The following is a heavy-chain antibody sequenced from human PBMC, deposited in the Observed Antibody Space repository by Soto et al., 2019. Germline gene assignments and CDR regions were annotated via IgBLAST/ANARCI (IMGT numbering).Heavy chain of an antibody. CDR3: AKDLSSSGYKYFDC. Sequence: HPGGSLRLSCEASGFTFGAYVMTWVRQAPGKGLEWVSSISDGGGGTYYADSVKGRFTISRDNSKNTLYLQMNSLRVEDTAVYYCAKDLSSSGYKYFDCWGQGSLVTVSS. D-gene: IGHD3-22*01. J-gene: IGHJ4*02. CDR2: ISDGGGGT. V-gene: IGHV3-23*01. CDR1: GFTFGAYV.